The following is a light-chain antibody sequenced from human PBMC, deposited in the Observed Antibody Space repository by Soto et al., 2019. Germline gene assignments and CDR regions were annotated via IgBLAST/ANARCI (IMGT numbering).Light chain of an antibody. CDR2: GAS. CDR1: QSVRSNY. Sequence: EVVLTQSPGTLSLSPGERATLSCRASQSVRSNYLAWYQQKPGQAPRLLIYGASSRATGIPDRFSGSGSGTDFTLTISRLEPEDFALYYCQQYDSSPYTFGQGTKLEIK. CDR3: QQYDSSPYT. V-gene: IGKV3-20*01. J-gene: IGKJ2*01.